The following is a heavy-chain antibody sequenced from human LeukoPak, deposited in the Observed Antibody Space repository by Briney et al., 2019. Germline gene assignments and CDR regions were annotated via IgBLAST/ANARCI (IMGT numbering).Heavy chain of an antibody. Sequence: SLRLSCAASGFTFSSYGMHWVRQAPGKGLEWVAVIWYDGSNKYYADSVKGRFTISRDNSKNTLYLQMNSLRAQDTAVYYCARDRRDYDSSGYYKNNYWYFDLWGRGTLVTVSS. CDR3: ARDRRDYDSSGYYKNNYWYFDL. J-gene: IGHJ2*01. V-gene: IGHV3-33*01. D-gene: IGHD3-22*01. CDR1: GFTFSSYG. CDR2: IWYDGSNK.